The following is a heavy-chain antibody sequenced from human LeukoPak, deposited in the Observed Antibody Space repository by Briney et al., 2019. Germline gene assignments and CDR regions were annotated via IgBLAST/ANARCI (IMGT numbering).Heavy chain of an antibody. D-gene: IGHD3-16*02. CDR2: INHSGST. V-gene: IGHV4-34*01. Sequence: SETLSLTCAVYGGSFSGYYWSWIRQPPGKVLEWIGEINHSGSTNYNPSLKSRVTISVDTSKNQFSLKLSSVTAADTAVYYCARVHYYVWGSYRTTIYFDYWGQGTLVTVSS. CDR3: ARVHYYVWGSYRTTIYFDY. J-gene: IGHJ4*02. CDR1: GGSFSGYY.